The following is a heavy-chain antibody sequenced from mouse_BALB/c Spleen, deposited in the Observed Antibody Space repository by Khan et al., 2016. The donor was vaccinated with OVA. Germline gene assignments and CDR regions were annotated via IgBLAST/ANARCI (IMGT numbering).Heavy chain of an antibody. Sequence: LVMPGAALTLSCKASGYTFTSYWINWIQQRPGQGLEWIGCISPGSGSTSYNDMLKGRATLPIDTANNTAYLHLSSLTSEDTAVYCCARSNYYGSGPYAMDDWGQGTTVTVSS. CDR2: ISPGSGST. CDR1: GYTFTSYW. V-gene: IGHV1S41*01. D-gene: IGHD1-1*01. CDR3: ARSNYYGSGPYAMDD. J-gene: IGHJ4*01.